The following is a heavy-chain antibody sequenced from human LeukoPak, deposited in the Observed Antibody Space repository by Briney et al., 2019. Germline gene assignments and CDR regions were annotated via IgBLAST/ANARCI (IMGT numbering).Heavy chain of an antibody. J-gene: IGHJ4*02. Sequence: ASVKVSCKASGYTFTGYHMHWVRQAPGQGLEWMGWINPNSGGTNYAQKFQGRVTMTRDTSISTAYMELSRLRSDDTAVYYCARVEYSYGSIDYWGQGTLVTVSS. D-gene: IGHD5-18*01. CDR1: GYTFTGYH. CDR3: ARVEYSYGSIDY. CDR2: INPNSGGT. V-gene: IGHV1-2*02.